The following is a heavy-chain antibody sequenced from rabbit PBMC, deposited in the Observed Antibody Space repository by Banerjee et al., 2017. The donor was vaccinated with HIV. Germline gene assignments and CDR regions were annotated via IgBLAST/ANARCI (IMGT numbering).Heavy chain of an antibody. V-gene: IGHV1S45*01. CDR2: TNTITGKA. Sequence: LEESGGGLVKPGGTLTLTCTVSGFSFSSNWICWVRQAPGKGLEWIACTNTITGKAVYPNRAKGRFACSKTSSTPVTLQMASVTAADTATYFCARDLYHAIVWNFGWWGPGTLVTVS. CDR1: GFSFSSNW. D-gene: IGHD4-1*01. J-gene: IGHJ4*01. CDR3: ARDLYHAIVWNFGW.